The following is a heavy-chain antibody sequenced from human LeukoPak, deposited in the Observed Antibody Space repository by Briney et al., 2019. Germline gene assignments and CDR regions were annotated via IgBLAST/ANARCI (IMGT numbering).Heavy chain of an antibody. CDR2: ISSSGSTI. D-gene: IGHD5-18*01. Sequence: GGSLRLSCAASGFTFSSYDLNWVRQAPGKGLEWVSYISSSGSTIYYADSVKGRFTISRDNAKNSLYLQMNSLRAEDTAVYYCAKISGYNYGYDGYFDYWGQGTLVTVSS. CDR1: GFTFSSYD. CDR3: AKISGYNYGYDGYFDY. V-gene: IGHV3-48*03. J-gene: IGHJ4*02.